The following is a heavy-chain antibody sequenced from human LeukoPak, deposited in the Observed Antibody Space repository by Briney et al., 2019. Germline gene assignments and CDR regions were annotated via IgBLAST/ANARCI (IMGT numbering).Heavy chain of an antibody. CDR3: ANSRPDRYLDS. CDR2: INWNSFYI. CDR1: GFTFNDYD. Sequence: GGSLRLSCAASGFTFNDYDINWVRQAPGKGLEWVSGINWNSFYIDYADSVKGRFTISRDSARRSVYLQMNSLTPDDTAFYFCANSRPDRYLDSWGQGTLVTVST. J-gene: IGHJ4*02. D-gene: IGHD1-14*01. V-gene: IGHV3-9*01.